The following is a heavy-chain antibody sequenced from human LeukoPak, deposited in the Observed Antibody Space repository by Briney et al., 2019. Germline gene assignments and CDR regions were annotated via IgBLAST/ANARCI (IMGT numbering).Heavy chain of an antibody. D-gene: IGHD2-2*01. CDR1: LYTFTSYG. J-gene: IGHJ6*03. Sequence: ASVKGSCKASLYTFTSYGISWVRQAPGQGLEWMGWISAYNGNTNYAQKLQGRVTMTTDTSMSTAYMELRSLRSDDTAVYYCARYIVVVPAAILGPYYYYYYMDVWGKGTTVTVSS. V-gene: IGHV1-18*01. CDR3: ARYIVVVPAAILGPYYYYYYMDV. CDR2: ISAYNGNT.